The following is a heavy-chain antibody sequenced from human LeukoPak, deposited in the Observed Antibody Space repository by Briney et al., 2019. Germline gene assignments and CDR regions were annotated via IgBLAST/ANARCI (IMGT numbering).Heavy chain of an antibody. Sequence: ASVKVSCKASGYTFTGYYMHWVRQAPGQGLEWMGWINPNSGGTNYVQKFQGRVTMTRDTSISTAYMELSRLRSDDTAVYYCARVDAADNWFDPWGQGTLVTVSS. CDR1: GYTFTGYY. CDR2: INPNSGGT. V-gene: IGHV1-2*02. CDR3: ARVDAADNWFDP. J-gene: IGHJ5*02. D-gene: IGHD2-2*01.